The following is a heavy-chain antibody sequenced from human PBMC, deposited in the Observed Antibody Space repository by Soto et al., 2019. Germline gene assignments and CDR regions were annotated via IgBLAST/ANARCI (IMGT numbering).Heavy chain of an antibody. CDR3: ARAIHGYNYRVDF. J-gene: IGHJ6*02. Sequence: QVQLVQSGAEVKKPGSSVKVACKASGGTFTSDAISWVRQAPGQGLEWMGGITPVFETPNYAQKFQGRVTITADESTGTAYMELSSLRSEDTAVYYCARAIHGYNYRVDFWCQGTTVTVSS. V-gene: IGHV1-69*01. D-gene: IGHD5-12*01. CDR1: GGTFTSDA. CDR2: ITPVFETP.